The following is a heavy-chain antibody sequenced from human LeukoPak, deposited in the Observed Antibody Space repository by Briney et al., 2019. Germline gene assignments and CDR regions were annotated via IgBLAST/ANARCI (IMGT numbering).Heavy chain of an antibody. CDR3: ARGNDYDSSGYINWFDP. J-gene: IGHJ5*02. Sequence: SETLSLTCTVSGGSVSSGSYYWSWIRQPPGKGLEWIGYIYYSGSTNYNPSLKSRVTISVDTSKNQFSLKLSSVTAADTAVYYCARGNDYDSSGYINWFDPWGQGTLVTVSS. CDR2: IYYSGST. D-gene: IGHD3-22*01. V-gene: IGHV4-61*01. CDR1: GGSVSSGSYY.